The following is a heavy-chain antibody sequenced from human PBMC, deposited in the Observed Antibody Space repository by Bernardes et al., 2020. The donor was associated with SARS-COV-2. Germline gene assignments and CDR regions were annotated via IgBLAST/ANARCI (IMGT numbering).Heavy chain of an antibody. Sequence: GGSLRLSCAASGFTFSSYWMHWVRLGPGKGPVWVSRINGDGSSINYADSVKGRFTISRDNAKTSLYLQMNSLRAEDTAVYYCARVRSGSSWGFDHWGQGTLVTVSS. J-gene: IGHJ4*02. CDR3: ARVRSGSSWGFDH. CDR2: INGDGSSI. CDR1: GFTFSSYW. D-gene: IGHD6-6*01. V-gene: IGHV3-74*01.